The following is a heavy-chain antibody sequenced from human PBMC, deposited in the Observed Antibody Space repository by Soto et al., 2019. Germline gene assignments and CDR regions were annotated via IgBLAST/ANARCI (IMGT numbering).Heavy chain of an antibody. V-gene: IGHV4-30-4*01. D-gene: IGHD3-10*01. CDR3: AREGFGELEDYGMDV. CDR1: GGSISSGDYY. J-gene: IGHJ6*02. Sequence: TLSLTCTVSGGSISSGDYYWSWIRQPPGKGLEWIGYIYYSGSTYYNPSLKSRVTISVDTSKNRFSLKLSSVTAADTAVYYCAREGFGELEDYGMDVWGQGTTVTVSS. CDR2: IYYSGST.